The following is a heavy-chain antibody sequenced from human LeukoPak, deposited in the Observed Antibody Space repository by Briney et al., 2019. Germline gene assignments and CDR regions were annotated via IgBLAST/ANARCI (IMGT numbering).Heavy chain of an antibody. CDR3: ARNDILTGYYYYFDY. J-gene: IGHJ4*02. CDR2: ISSSSSYI. V-gene: IGHV3-21*01. Sequence: GGSLRLSCAASGFTFSSYSMNWVRQAPGKGLEWVSSISSSSSYIYYADSVKGRVTISRDNAKNSLYLQMNSLRAEDTAVYYCARNDILTGYYYYFDYWGQGTLVTVSS. D-gene: IGHD3-9*01. CDR1: GFTFSSYS.